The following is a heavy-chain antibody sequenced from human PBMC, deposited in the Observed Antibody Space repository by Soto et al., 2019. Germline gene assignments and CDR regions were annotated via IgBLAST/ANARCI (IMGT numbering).Heavy chain of an antibody. CDR3: ARDSSADYWFDP. CDR1: GFTISSGYF. D-gene: IGHD3-22*01. Sequence: SETLSLTCAVSGFTISSGYFWVCIRQPPGKGPEWLGSIYHSGTTYYNPSVKGRVTISVDTSKNQFSLKMSSVTAADTAVYYCARDSSADYWFDPWGQGTLVTVSS. V-gene: IGHV4-38-2*02. CDR2: IYHSGTT. J-gene: IGHJ5*02.